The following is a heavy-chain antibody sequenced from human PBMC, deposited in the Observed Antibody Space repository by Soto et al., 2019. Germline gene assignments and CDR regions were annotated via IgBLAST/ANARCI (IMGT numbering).Heavy chain of an antibody. CDR1: GFTFDDYA. V-gene: IGHV3-9*01. CDR2: ISWNSGSI. Sequence: EVQLVESGGGLVQPGRSLRLSCAASGFTFDDYAMHWVRQAPGKGLEWVSGISWNSGSIGYADSVKGRFTISRDNAKNSLYLQMNSLRAEDTALYYCAKASNWNYVGGYFDYWGQGTLVTVSS. J-gene: IGHJ4*02. D-gene: IGHD1-7*01. CDR3: AKASNWNYVGGYFDY.